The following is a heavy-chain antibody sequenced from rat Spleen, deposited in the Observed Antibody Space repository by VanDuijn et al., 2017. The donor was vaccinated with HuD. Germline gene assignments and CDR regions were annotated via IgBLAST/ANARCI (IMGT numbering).Heavy chain of an antibody. CDR1: GFSLTKHS. CDR3: TRSHPGVMDA. V-gene: IGHV2-1*01. CDR2: IWYDGDT. J-gene: IGHJ4*01. D-gene: IGHD3-2*01. Sequence: QVQLKESGPGLVQPSETLSLTCTVSGFSLTKHSVSWVRQPSGKGPEWMGRIWYDGDTAYSSALKSRLSISRDTSKNQVFLKMDSLQTEDTAIYFCTRSHPGVMDAGGQGASVTVSS.